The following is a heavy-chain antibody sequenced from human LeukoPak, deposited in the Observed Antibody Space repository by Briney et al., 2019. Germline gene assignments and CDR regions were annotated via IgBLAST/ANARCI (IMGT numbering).Heavy chain of an antibody. CDR1: GYTFTSYY. Sequence: GASVKVSCKASGYTFTSYYMHWVRQAPGQGLEWMGIINPSGGSTSYAQKFQGRVTMTRDTSTSTVYMELSSLRSEDTAVYYCARECPYGASCYNQFNYFDYWGQGTLVTVSS. J-gene: IGHJ4*02. D-gene: IGHD2-2*01. V-gene: IGHV1-46*01. CDR3: ARECPYGASCYNQFNYFDY. CDR2: INPSGGST.